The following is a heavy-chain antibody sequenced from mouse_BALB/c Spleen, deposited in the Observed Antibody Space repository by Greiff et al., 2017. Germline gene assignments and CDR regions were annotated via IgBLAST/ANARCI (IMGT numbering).Heavy chain of an antibody. Sequence: VQLQQSGAELVKPGASVKLSCTASGFNIKDTYMHWVKQRPEQGREWIGRIDPANGNTKYDPKFQGKATITADTSSNTAYLQLSSLTSEDTAVYYCARGEYGNLFAYGGQGTLVTVSA. CDR2: IDPANGNT. CDR1: GFNIKDTY. V-gene: IGHV14-3*02. J-gene: IGHJ3*01. D-gene: IGHD2-10*02. CDR3: ARGEYGNLFAY.